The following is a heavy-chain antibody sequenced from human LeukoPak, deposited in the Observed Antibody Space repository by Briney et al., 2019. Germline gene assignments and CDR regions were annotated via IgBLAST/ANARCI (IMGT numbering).Heavy chain of an antibody. Sequence: GSLRLSCAASGFTFSSYSMNWVRQPPGKGLEWIGSIYYSGNTYYNPSLKSRLTISVDMPKNQFSLKLSSVTAADTAVYYCTRLINGSPGDYWGQGTLVTVSS. CDR2: IYYSGNT. CDR3: TRLINGSPGDY. J-gene: IGHJ4*02. D-gene: IGHD2-8*01. CDR1: GFTFSSYSMN. V-gene: IGHV4-39*01.